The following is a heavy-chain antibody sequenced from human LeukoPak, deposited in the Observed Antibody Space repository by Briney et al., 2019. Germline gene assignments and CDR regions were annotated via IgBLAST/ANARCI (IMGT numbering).Heavy chain of an antibody. J-gene: IGHJ6*03. CDR2: MSSTGNTI. CDR1: GFTFSDYY. V-gene: IGHV3-11*04. D-gene: IGHD6-13*01. Sequence: GGSLRLSCAASGFTFSDYYMNWIRQAPGKGLEWISYMSSTGNTIYYPDSVKGRFTVSRDNAKNSLYLQMNSLRAEDTAVYYCARRHYSSSWISYYYYYMDVWGKGTTVTVSS. CDR3: ARRHYSSSWISYYYYYMDV.